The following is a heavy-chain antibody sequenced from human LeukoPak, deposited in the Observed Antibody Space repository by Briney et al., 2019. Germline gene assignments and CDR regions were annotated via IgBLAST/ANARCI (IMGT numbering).Heavy chain of an antibody. CDR3: ARGDSSGWYEGNFDY. CDR1: GFTFSSYS. V-gene: IGHV3-21*01. CDR2: ISSSSSHI. Sequence: PGGSLRLSCAASGFTFSSYSMNWVRQAPGKGLEWVSSISSSSSHIYYADSVKGRFTISRDNAKNSLYLQMNSLRAEDTAVYYCARGDSSGWYEGNFDYWGQGTLVTVSS. J-gene: IGHJ4*02. D-gene: IGHD6-19*01.